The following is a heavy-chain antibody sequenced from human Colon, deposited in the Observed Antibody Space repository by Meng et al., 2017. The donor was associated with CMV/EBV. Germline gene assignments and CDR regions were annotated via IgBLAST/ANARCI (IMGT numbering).Heavy chain of an antibody. V-gene: IGHV3-30*03. J-gene: IGHJ4*02. CDR3: ARGSANYIGFDY. CDR1: ELTVSEHD. D-gene: IGHD4/OR15-4a*01. Sequence: WAASELTVSEHDMEWVRQDQGKGMEWVAAVSSEGNNKNYTDYVRGRFTISRDNSKNILYLQMNSLKTDDTALYYCARGSANYIGFDYWGQGTLVTVSS. CDR2: VSSEGNNK.